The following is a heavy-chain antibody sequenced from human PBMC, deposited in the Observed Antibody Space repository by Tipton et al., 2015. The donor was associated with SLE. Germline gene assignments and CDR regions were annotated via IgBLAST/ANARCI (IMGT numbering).Heavy chain of an antibody. Sequence: SLRLSCPTSGFTFSNFAMAWVRQAPGKGLEWVSVISYDGSNKYYADSVKGRFTISRDNSKNTLYLQMNSLRAEDTAVYYCARGEPLWYEAFDYWGQGTLVTVSS. CDR1: GFTFSNFA. D-gene: IGHD5-18*01. V-gene: IGHV3-30*04. J-gene: IGHJ4*02. CDR2: ISYDGSNK. CDR3: ARGEPLWYEAFDY.